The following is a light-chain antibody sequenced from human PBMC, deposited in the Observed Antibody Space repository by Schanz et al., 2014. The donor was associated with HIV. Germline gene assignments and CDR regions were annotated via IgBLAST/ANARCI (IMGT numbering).Light chain of an antibody. CDR2: DDH. CDR3: QSYDTSLSVWV. J-gene: IGLJ3*02. CDR1: ALIIGHNS. V-gene: IGLV1-51*01. Sequence: QSVLTQPPSVSAAPGQRVTISCSGSALIIGHNSVSWYQHFPGTAPKLLIYDDHVRPSEIPDRFSGSIFGQSATLAIIGLQADDEADYYCQSYDTSLSVWVFGGGTKLTVL.